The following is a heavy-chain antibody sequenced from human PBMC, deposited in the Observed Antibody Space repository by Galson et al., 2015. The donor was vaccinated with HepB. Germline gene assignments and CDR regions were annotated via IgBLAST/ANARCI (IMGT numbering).Heavy chain of an antibody. CDR3: TRGRSQNGIYWYFDL. CDR1: GFTFSHYA. CDR2: ISYDGSEK. J-gene: IGHJ2*01. Sequence: SLRLSCAASGFTFSHYAMHWVRQAPGKGLEWVAIISYDGSEKYYADSVKGRFAISRDNSKDTLYLQMDSLRTEDTAVYYCTRGRSQNGIYWYFDLWGRGALVTVSS. V-gene: IGHV3-30*09. D-gene: IGHD1-26*01.